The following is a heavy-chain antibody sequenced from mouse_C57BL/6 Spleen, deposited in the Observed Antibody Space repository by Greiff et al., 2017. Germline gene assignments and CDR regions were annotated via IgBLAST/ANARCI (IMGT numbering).Heavy chain of an antibody. Sequence: EVQLQESGPELAKPGASVKISCKASGYSFTGYYMNWVKQSPEKSLEWIGEINPSTGGTTYNQKFKAKATLTVDKSSSTAYMQLKSLTSEDSAVYYCARDGSSSFAYWGQGTLVTVSA. CDR3: ARDGSSSFAY. CDR2: INPSTGGT. D-gene: IGHD1-1*01. J-gene: IGHJ3*01. CDR1: GYSFTGYY. V-gene: IGHV1-42*01.